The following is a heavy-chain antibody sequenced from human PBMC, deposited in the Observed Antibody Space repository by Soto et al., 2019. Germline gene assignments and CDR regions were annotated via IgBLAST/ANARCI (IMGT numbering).Heavy chain of an antibody. V-gene: IGHV1-69*01. D-gene: IGHD4-17*01. CDR2: IIPIFGTA. J-gene: IGHJ2*01. CDR1: GGTFSSYA. Sequence: QVQLVQSGAEVKKPGSSVKVSCKASGGTFSSYAISWVRQAPGQGLEWMGGIIPIFGTANYAQKFQGRVTITADESTSTAYMELSSLRSEDTAVYYCARDRPDDGDYSRPDWYFDLWGRGTLVTVSS. CDR3: ARDRPDDGDYSRPDWYFDL.